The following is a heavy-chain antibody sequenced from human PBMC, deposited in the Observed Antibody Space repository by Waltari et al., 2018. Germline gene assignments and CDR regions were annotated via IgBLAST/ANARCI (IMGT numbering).Heavy chain of an antibody. CDR1: GASISSSSYY. CDR2: IYYSGGT. CDR3: ARHVRFLEYAFDI. Sequence: QLQLQESGPGLVKPSETLSLTCTVSGASISSSSYYWGWIRQPPGKGLEWIGGIYYSGGTTSNPSLKSRVTISVETSTTQFSLKLSSVTAADTAVYYCARHVRFLEYAFDIWGQGTMVTVSS. J-gene: IGHJ3*02. V-gene: IGHV4-39*01. D-gene: IGHD3-3*01.